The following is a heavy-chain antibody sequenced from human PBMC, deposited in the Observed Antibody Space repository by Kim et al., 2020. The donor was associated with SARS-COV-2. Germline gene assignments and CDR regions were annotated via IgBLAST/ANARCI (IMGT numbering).Heavy chain of an antibody. J-gene: IGHJ4*02. D-gene: IGHD3-22*01. Sequence: SETLSLTCTVSGGSISSYYWSWIRQPPGKGLEWIGYIYYSGSTNYNPSLKSRVTISVDTSKNQFSLKLSSVTAADTAVYYCASSPRYYYDIRLFDYWGQGTLVTVSS. CDR2: IYYSGST. CDR3: ASSPRYYYDIRLFDY. V-gene: IGHV4-59*13. CDR1: GGSISSYY.